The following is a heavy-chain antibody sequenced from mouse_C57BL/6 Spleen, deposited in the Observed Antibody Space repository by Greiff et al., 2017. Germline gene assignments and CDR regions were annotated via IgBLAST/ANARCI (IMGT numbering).Heavy chain of an antibody. Sequence: EVQLQQSGTVLARPGASVKMSCKTSGYTFTSYWMHWVKQRPGQGLEWIGAIYPGNSDTSYKQKFKGKAKLTAVTAASTAYMELSSLTNEDSAVYYCTREEHESWFAYWGQGTLVTVSA. CDR3: TREEHESWFAY. CDR2: IYPGNSDT. J-gene: IGHJ3*01. CDR1: GYTFTSYW. V-gene: IGHV1-5*01.